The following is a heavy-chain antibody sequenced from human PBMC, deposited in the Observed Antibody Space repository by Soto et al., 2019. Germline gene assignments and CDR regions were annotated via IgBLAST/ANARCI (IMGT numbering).Heavy chain of an antibody. CDR1: GGSISSGGYS. CDR3: ARALTWFGDDRNWFDP. D-gene: IGHD3-10*01. Sequence: SETLSLTCAVSGGSISSGGYSWSWIQQPPGKGLEWIGYIYHSGSTYYNPSLKSRVTISVDRSKNQFSLKLSSVTAADTAVYYCARALTWFGDDRNWFDPWGQGTLVTVSS. CDR2: IYHSGST. J-gene: IGHJ5*02. V-gene: IGHV4-30-2*01.